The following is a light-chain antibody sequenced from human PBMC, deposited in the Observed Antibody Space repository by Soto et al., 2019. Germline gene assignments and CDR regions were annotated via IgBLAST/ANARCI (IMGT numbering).Light chain of an antibody. CDR2: DVS. Sequence: IVLTQSPVTLSLSPGERATLSCRASQSVSSRLAWYQQKPGQAPRLLIYDVSNRATGIPARFSGSGSGTEFTLTISSLQSEDFAVYYCQQYNNGPPVTFGQGTRLETK. CDR3: QQYNNGPPVT. V-gene: IGKV3-15*01. CDR1: QSVSSR. J-gene: IGKJ5*01.